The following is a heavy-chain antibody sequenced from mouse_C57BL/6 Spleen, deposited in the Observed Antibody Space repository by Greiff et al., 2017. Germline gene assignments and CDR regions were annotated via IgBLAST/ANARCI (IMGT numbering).Heavy chain of an antibody. CDR1: GFTFSSYA. CDR2: ISDGGSYT. V-gene: IGHV5-4*01. Sequence: EVQLVESGGGLVKPGGSLKLSCAASGFTFSSYAMSWVRQTPEKRLEWVATISDGGSYTYYPDNVKGRFTISRDNAKNNLYLQMSHLKSEDTAMYYCARGYGSSFDYWGQGTTLTVSS. J-gene: IGHJ2*01. D-gene: IGHD1-1*01. CDR3: ARGYGSSFDY.